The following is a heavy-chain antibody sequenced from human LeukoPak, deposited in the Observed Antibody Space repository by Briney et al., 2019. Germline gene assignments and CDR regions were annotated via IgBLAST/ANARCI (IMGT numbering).Heavy chain of an antibody. V-gene: IGHV3-23*01. CDR1: GFTFSNYA. CDR3: AKDRHYYDSSGQFDY. J-gene: IGHJ4*02. CDR2: ISGSGGST. Sequence: GGSLRLSCAASGFTFSNYAMGWVRQAPGKGLEWVSAISGSGGSTYYADSVKGRFPISRDNSKNTLYLQMNSLRAEDTAVYYCAKDRHYYDSSGQFDYWGQGTLVTVSS. D-gene: IGHD3-22*01.